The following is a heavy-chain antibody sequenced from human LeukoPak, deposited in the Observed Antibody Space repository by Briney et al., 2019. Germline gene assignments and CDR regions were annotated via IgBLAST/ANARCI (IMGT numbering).Heavy chain of an antibody. CDR2: IRYDGSNK. D-gene: IGHD2-2*01. CDR3: AKDWCSSTSCYLFDY. CDR1: GFTFSSYG. V-gene: IGHV3-30*02. Sequence: GGSLRPSCAASGFTFSSYGMHWVRQAPGKGLEWVAFIRYDGSNKYYPDSVKGRFTISRDNSKNTLYLQMNSLRAEDTAVYYCAKDWCSSTSCYLFDYWGQGTLVTVSS. J-gene: IGHJ4*02.